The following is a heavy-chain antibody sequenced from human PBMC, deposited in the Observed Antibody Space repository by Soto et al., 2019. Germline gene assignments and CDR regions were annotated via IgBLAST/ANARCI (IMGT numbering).Heavy chain of an antibody. J-gene: IGHJ4*02. D-gene: IGHD6-13*01. CDR1: GFTFSSYW. V-gene: IGHV3-7*03. CDR3: ARILKQQRVSRFDY. CDR2: IKQDGSET. Sequence: GGSLRLSCAASGFTFSSYWMSWVRQAPGKGLEWVANIKQDGSETYYVESEKGRFTISSDNAKKSLYLQMNSMRAEDTAAYYCARILKQQRVSRFDYWGQGTLVTVSS.